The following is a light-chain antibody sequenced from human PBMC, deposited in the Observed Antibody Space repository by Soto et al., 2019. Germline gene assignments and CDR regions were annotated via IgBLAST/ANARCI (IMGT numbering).Light chain of an antibody. CDR2: NND. CDR1: ISNIGADYD. J-gene: IGLJ1*01. V-gene: IGLV1-40*01. CDR3: QSYDSSLSGSYV. Sequence: SLLSQTPSVSGAPGQRCTISCTGSISNIGADYDVHWYQFLPGTAPKLLIYNNDNRPSGVPDRFSGSKSATSASLAITGLQAEDEADYYCQSYDSSLSGSYVFGTGTKVTVL.